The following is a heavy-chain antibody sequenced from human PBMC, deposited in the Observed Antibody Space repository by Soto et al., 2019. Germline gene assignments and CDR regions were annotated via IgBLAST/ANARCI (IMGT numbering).Heavy chain of an antibody. D-gene: IGHD3-9*01. Sequence: SETLSLTCTVSGVSTSSGGYYWSWIRQHPGKGLEWIGYTYYSGSTYYNPSLKSRVTISVDTSKNQFSLKLSSVTAADTAVYYCATGPEASYYDTLTGYSYAMDVWGQGTTLTVSS. V-gene: IGHV4-31*03. J-gene: IGHJ6*02. CDR3: ATGPEASYYDTLTGYSYAMDV. CDR2: TYYSGST. CDR1: GVSTSSGGYY.